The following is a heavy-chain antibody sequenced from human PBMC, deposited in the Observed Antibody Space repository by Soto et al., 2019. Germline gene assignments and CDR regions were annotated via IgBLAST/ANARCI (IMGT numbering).Heavy chain of an antibody. CDR2: IYWNDDK. D-gene: IGHD3-10*01. J-gene: IGHJ2*01. CDR1: GFSLSTSGVG. Sequence: QITLKESGPTLVKPTQTLTLTCTFSGFSLSTSGVGVGWIRQPPGKALEWLALIYWNDDKRYSPSLKSRLTLTKDTSKNQVVLTMHNMDPVDTATYYCAHRGSGGYDLPQGRGQNFDLWGRGTLVTVSS. CDR3: AHRGSGGYDLPQGRGQNFDL. V-gene: IGHV2-5*01.